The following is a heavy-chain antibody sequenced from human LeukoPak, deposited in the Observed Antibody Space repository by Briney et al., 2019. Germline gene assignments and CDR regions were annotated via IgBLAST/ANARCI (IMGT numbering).Heavy chain of an antibody. CDR1: GDSISSYY. CDR2: IYYSGST. V-gene: IGHV4-59*01. J-gene: IGHJ3*02. CDR3: AREGRLLWFGESTADAFDI. Sequence: PSETLSLTCTVSGDSISSYYWSWIRQPPGKGLEGIGYIYYSGSTNYNPSLKSRVTISVDTSKNQFSLKLSSVTAADTAVYYCAREGRLLWFGESTADAFDIWGQGTMVTVSS. D-gene: IGHD3-10*01.